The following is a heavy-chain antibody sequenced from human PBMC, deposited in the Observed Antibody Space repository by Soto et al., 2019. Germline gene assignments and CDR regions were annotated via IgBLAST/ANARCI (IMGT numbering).Heavy chain of an antibody. D-gene: IGHD3-3*02. CDR3: ARHSLALRKNNWFDP. CDR2: IFYLGSS. CDR1: GDSIISSDFY. V-gene: IGHV4-39*01. J-gene: IGHJ5*02. Sequence: PSETLSLTCTVSGDSIISSDFYWGWVRQPPGKGLEWIGSIFYLGSSYYNPPLKSRVTMSVDTSKNQFSLRLRSVTAADTALYFCARHSLALRKNNWFDPRGQGIMVTVSS.